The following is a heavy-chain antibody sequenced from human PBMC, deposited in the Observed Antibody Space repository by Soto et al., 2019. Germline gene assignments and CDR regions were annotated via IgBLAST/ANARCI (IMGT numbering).Heavy chain of an antibody. CDR3: ERLKHDCSSTSCYFFTMDF. V-gene: IGHV5-51*01. CDR1: GYSFTSYW. Sequence: GESLKISCKGSGYSFTSYWIGWVRQMPGKGLEWMGIIYPGDSDTRYSPSFQGQVTISADKSISTAYLQWSSLKASDTAMYYCERLKHDCSSTSCYFFTMDFWGQGITVTVSS. D-gene: IGHD2-2*01. CDR2: IYPGDSDT. J-gene: IGHJ6*02.